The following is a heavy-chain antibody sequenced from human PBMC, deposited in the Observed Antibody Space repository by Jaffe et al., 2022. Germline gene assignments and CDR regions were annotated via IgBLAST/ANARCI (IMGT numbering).Heavy chain of an antibody. D-gene: IGHD3-22*01. CDR3: ARHIGSAIVVVTMIDY. CDR1: GYSISSGYY. V-gene: IGHV4-38-2*01. CDR2: IYHSGST. Sequence: QVQLQESGPGLVKPSETLSLTCAVSGYSISSGYYWGWIRQPPGKGLEWIGSIYHSGSTYYNPSLKSRVTISVDTSKNQFSLKLSSVTAADTAVYYCARHIGSAIVVVTMIDYWGQGTLVTVSS. J-gene: IGHJ4*02.